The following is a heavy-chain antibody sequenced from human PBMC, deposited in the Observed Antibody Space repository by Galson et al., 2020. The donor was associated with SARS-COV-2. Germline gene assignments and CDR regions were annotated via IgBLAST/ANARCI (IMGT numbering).Heavy chain of an antibody. CDR2: IKQDGSEK. J-gene: IGHJ4*02. CDR3: ARLGSSSWNFDY. V-gene: IGHV3-7*01. Sequence: QLGESLKISCAASGFTFSSYWMSWVRQAPGKGLEWVANIKQDGSEKYYVDSVKGRFTISRDNDKNSLYLQMNSLRAEDTAVYYCARLGSSSWNFDYWGQGTLVTVSS. CDR1: GFTFSSYW. D-gene: IGHD6-13*01.